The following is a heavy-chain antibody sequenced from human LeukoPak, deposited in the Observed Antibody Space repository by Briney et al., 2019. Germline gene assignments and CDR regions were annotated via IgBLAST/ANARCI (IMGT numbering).Heavy chain of an antibody. CDR1: GFTFSSYA. CDR2: ISSNGGGT. J-gene: IGHJ4*02. Sequence: PGGSLRLSCSASGFTFSSYAMHWVRQAPGKGLEYVSAISSNGGGTHYADSVKGRFTTSRDNSKNTLYLQMSSLRADDTAVYYCVKGIYYDSSGYYEYWGQGTLVTVSS. D-gene: IGHD3-22*01. CDR3: VKGIYYDSSGYYEY. V-gene: IGHV3-64D*09.